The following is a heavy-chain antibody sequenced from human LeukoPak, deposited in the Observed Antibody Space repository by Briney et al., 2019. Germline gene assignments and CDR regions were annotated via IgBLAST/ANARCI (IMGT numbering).Heavy chain of an antibody. CDR1: RFTFCCYA. Sequence: GGSLRCSSSASRFTFCCYAWGRDRQAPGKGLEWVSGISDSGGSTYYAQSVKGRFTISRDNSKNRLSLQMNSLRAEDTAVYYCAKHYSTIAADATPLNDYWGQGALVTVSS. CDR2: ISDSGGST. J-gene: IGHJ4*02. V-gene: IGHV3-23*01. D-gene: IGHD6-13*01. CDR3: AKHYSTIAADATPLNDY.